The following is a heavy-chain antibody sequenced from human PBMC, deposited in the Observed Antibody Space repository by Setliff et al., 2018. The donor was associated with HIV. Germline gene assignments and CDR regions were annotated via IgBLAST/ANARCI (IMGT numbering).Heavy chain of an antibody. CDR3: AKDPRAAVATICDY. V-gene: IGHV3-23*01. Sequence: PGGSLRLSCTASAFSVSEYSMSWVRQAPGKGLEWVAGMSGSGGSTYYADSVKGRFTISRDNSKNTLNLQMNSLRAEYTAVDYCAKDPRAAVATICDYWGQGTLVTVSS. D-gene: IGHD5-12*01. J-gene: IGHJ4*02. CDR1: AFSVSEYS. CDR2: MSGSGGST.